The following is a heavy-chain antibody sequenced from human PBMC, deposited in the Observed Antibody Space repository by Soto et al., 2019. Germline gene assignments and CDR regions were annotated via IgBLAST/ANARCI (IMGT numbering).Heavy chain of an antibody. J-gene: IGHJ4*02. CDR3: ARGSGSYYMRLDY. CDR2: IWYDGSDK. CDR1: GFAFSSYG. D-gene: IGHD3-10*01. Sequence: PGGSLRLSCAASGFAFSSYGMHWVRQAPGKGLQWVAVIWYDGSDKYYADSVKGRFTISRDNPKNTLYLQMNSLRAEDTAVYYCARGSGSYYMRLDYWGQGTLVTVSS. V-gene: IGHV3-33*01.